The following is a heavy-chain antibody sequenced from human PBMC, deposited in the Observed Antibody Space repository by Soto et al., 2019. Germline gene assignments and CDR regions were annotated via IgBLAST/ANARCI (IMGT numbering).Heavy chain of an antibody. Sequence: PGGSLRLSCAASGFTFSSYAMSWVRQAPGKGLEWVSAISGSGGSTYHADSVKGRFTISRDNSKNTLYLQMNSLRAEDTAVYYCAKDSGIVVVAAATEYYFDYWGQGTLVTVSS. V-gene: IGHV3-23*01. J-gene: IGHJ4*02. CDR3: AKDSGIVVVAAATEYYFDY. CDR2: ISGSGGST. CDR1: GFTFSSYA. D-gene: IGHD2-15*01.